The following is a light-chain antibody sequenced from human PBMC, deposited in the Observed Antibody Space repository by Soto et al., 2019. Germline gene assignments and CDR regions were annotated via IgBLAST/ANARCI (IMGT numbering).Light chain of an antibody. J-gene: IGLJ1*01. CDR2: EVS. Sequence: QSALTQPASVSGSPGQSITISCTGTSSDVGGYNYVSWYQQHPGKAPKLMIYEVSNRPSGVSNRFSGSKSGNTASLTISGLHAEDEADYYCSSYTSSSTRFGTGTKLTVL. CDR1: SSDVGGYNY. V-gene: IGLV2-14*01. CDR3: SSYTSSSTR.